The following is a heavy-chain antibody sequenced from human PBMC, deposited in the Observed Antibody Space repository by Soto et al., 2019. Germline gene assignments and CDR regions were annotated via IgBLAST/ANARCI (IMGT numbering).Heavy chain of an antibody. J-gene: IGHJ5*02. V-gene: IGHV1-18*01. CDR2: ISAYNGNT. D-gene: IGHD3-22*01. Sequence: QVQLVQSGAEVKKPGASVKVSCKASGYNFTSYGISWVRQAPGQVLEWMGWISAYNGNTNYAQKLQDRVTMTTDKSTSTACMELGGPGSDDTAVYYCARGDNYDRIWWFDPWGQGTLVTVSS. CDR3: ARGDNYDRIWWFDP. CDR1: GYNFTSYG.